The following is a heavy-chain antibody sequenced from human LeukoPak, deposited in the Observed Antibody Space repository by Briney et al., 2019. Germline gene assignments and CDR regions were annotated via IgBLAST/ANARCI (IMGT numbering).Heavy chain of an antibody. CDR2: INHSGST. CDR1: GGSFSGYY. CDR3: ARPPYNSGLGGNWFDP. V-gene: IGHV4-34*01. D-gene: IGHD6-19*01. J-gene: IGHJ5*02. Sequence: SETLSLTCAVYGGSFSGYYWSWIRQPPGKGLEWIGEINHSGSTNYNPSLKSRATISVDTSKNQFSLKLSSVTAADTAVYYCARPPYNSGLGGNWFDPWGQGTLVTVSS.